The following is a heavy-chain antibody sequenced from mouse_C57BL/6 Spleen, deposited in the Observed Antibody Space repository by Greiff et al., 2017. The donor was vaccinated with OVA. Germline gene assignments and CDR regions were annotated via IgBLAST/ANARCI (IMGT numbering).Heavy chain of an antibody. D-gene: IGHD4-1*01. J-gene: IGHJ4*01. V-gene: IGHV1-43*01. CDR2: INPTTGGT. CDR1: GYSFTGYY. Sequence: EVQLQQSGPELVKPGASVKISCKASGYSFTGYYMHWVKQSPEKSLEWIGEINPTTGGTSYNQKFKGKATLTVDKSSSTAYMQLKSLTSEDSAVYYCARGGNCVYAMDYWGQGTSVTVSS. CDR3: ARGGNCVYAMDY.